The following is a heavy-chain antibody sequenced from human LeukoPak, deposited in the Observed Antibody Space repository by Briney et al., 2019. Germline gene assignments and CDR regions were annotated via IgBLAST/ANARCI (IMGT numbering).Heavy chain of an antibody. CDR2: MKPNSGDT. D-gene: IGHD3-10*01. J-gene: IGHJ5*02. Sequence: GASVKVSCKASGYTFTSYDINWVRQATGQGLEWMGRMKPNSGDTVYAQRFQGRVTMTLNTSISTAYMELSSLRSEDTAVYYCASGPSLGSYYNGFDPWGQGTLVTVSS. V-gene: IGHV1-8*01. CDR1: GYTFTSYD. CDR3: ASGPSLGSYYNGFDP.